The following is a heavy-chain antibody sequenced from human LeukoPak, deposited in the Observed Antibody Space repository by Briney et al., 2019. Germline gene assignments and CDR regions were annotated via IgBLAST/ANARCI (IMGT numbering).Heavy chain of an antibody. CDR3: ARVQDQYSSGWYGGEDI. V-gene: IGHV1-18*01. CDR1: GYTFTSYG. D-gene: IGHD6-19*01. Sequence: ASVKVSCKASGYTFTSYGISWVRQAPGQGLEWMGWISAYNGNTNYAQKLQGRVTMTTDTSTSTAYMELRSLRSDDTAVYYCARVQDQYSSGWYGGEDIWGQGTMVIVSS. CDR2: ISAYNGNT. J-gene: IGHJ3*02.